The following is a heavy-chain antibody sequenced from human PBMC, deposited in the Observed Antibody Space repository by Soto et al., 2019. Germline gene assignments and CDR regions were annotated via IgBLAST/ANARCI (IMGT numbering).Heavy chain of an antibody. J-gene: IGHJ4*02. CDR3: AHFFSAEGADY. V-gene: IGHV2-5*02. CDR1: GFSLNSSGVG. D-gene: IGHD1-26*01. Sequence: QITLKESGPTVVKPTQTLTLTCTFSGFSLNSSGVGVGWIRQPPGKALEWLALIYWDDDKWYSPSLKSRLTISKDTSKNQVVLTMATMDPVDTATYFCAHFFSAEGADYWGQGTLVTVSS. CDR2: IYWDDDK.